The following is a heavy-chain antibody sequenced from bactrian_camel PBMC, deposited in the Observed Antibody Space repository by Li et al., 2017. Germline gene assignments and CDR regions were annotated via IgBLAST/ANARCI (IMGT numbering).Heavy chain of an antibody. CDR2: IGSDGRT. CDR3: AADSARRCGGSLDRLFAY. J-gene: IGHJ6*01. D-gene: IGHD2*01. V-gene: IGHV3S26*01. CDR1: GFTSSTYC. Sequence: QVQLVESGGGSVQAGGSLRLSCLASGFTSSTYCMAWFRQGPGKERERVATIGSDGRTSYLDSVKVRFTISQGNAKNTIYLQTNSLKPEDTAMYVCAADSARRCGGSLDRLFAYWGQGTQVTVS.